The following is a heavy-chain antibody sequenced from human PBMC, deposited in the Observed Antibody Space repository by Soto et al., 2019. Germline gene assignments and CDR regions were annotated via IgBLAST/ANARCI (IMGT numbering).Heavy chain of an antibody. CDR2: ISAXNGNT. V-gene: IGHV1-18*01. CDR3: AIDIVASFDY. Sequence: XXVXVSCKASGYTFTTYGISWVRQAPGQALEWMGWISAXNGNTNYAQKLXXRVTMTTXXSTSTAYIELRSLRSEETAVYYCAIDIVASFDYWGQGTLVTVSS. D-gene: IGHD5-12*01. J-gene: IGHJ4*02. CDR1: GYTFTTYG.